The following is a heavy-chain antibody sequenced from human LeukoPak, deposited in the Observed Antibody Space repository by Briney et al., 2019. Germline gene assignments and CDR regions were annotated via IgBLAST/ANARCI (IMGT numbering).Heavy chain of an antibody. CDR2: ISSSSSTSTI. CDR3: AREGYSYGPTLGY. D-gene: IGHD5-18*01. J-gene: IGHJ4*02. CDR1: GFTFSSYS. Sequence: GGSLRLSCAASGFTFSSYSMNCVRQAPGKGLEWVSYISSSSSTSTISYADSVKGRFTISRDNAKNSLYLQMNSLRDEDTAVYYCAREGYSYGPTLGYWGQGTLVTVSS. V-gene: IGHV3-48*02.